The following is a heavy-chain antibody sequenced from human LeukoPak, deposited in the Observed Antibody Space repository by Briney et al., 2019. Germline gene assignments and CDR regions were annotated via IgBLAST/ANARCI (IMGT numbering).Heavy chain of an antibody. CDR2: ISGSGGST. V-gene: IGHV3-23*01. Sequence: QSGGSLRLSCAASGFTFSSSAMNWVRQASGKGLEWVSAISGSGGSTYYADSVKGRFTISRDNSKNTLYLQMNSLRAEDTAVYYCAKEYRYSGTYFWGDGFDIWGQGTMVTVSS. CDR3: AKEYRYSGTYFWGDGFDI. CDR1: GFTFSSSA. J-gene: IGHJ3*02. D-gene: IGHD1-26*01.